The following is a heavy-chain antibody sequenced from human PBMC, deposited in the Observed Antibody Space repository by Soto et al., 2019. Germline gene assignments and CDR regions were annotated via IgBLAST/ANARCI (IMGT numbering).Heavy chain of an antibody. Sequence: QVQLVQSGAEVKKPGASVKVSCKASGYTFTSYDINWVRQATGQGLEWMGWMNPNSGNTGYAQKFQGRVTMTRNTSISTAYMELSSLRSEDTAVYYCARDCSGWYLYYYYYGMDVWGQVTTVTVSS. CDR1: GYTFTSYD. J-gene: IGHJ6*02. D-gene: IGHD6-19*01. CDR3: ARDCSGWYLYYYYYGMDV. V-gene: IGHV1-8*01. CDR2: MNPNSGNT.